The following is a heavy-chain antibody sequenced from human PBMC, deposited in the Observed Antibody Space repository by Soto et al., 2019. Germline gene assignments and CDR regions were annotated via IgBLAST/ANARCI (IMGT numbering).Heavy chain of an antibody. J-gene: IGHJ1*01. CDR1: GYTFMTYG. V-gene: IGHV1-18*01. CDR3: XXXXXXXXXXXXXYFKL. CDR2: ISTYNGET. Sequence: QVQLVQSGAEVKNPGASVKVSCKASGYTFMTYGIAWVRQAPGQGLXXXGWISTYNGETKYPQKLQGRVTMTTDTXXXXXXXXXXXXXXXXXXXXXXXXXXXXXXXXXXXYFKLWGQGTLVTVSS.